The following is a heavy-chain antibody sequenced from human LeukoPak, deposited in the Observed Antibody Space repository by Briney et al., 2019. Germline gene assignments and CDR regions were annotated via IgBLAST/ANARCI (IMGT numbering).Heavy chain of an antibody. D-gene: IGHD3-10*01. CDR2: ITGSGGSS. CDR1: GFTFSSYA. V-gene: IGHV3-23*01. CDR3: AKDSTMIRGIIYYGMDV. J-gene: IGHJ6*02. Sequence: GGSLRLSCAASGFTFSSYAMSWVRQAPGKGLEWVSVITGSGGSSYYADSVKGRFTISRDNSKNTLYLQVNSLRAEDTAVYYCAKDSTMIRGIIYYGMDVWGQGTTVTVSS.